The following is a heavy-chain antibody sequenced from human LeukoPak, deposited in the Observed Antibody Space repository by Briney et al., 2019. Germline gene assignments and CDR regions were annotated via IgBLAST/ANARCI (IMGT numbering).Heavy chain of an antibody. CDR2: ISSNGGST. D-gene: IGHD5-18*01. CDR3: ARAFSAMVYFDY. Sequence: GGSLRLSCAASGFTFSSYAMHWVRQAPGKGLEYVSAISSNGGSTYYANSVKGRFTISRDNSKNTLYLQMGSLRAEDMAVYYCARAFSAMVYFDYWGQGTLVTVSS. J-gene: IGHJ4*02. V-gene: IGHV3-64*01. CDR1: GFTFSSYA.